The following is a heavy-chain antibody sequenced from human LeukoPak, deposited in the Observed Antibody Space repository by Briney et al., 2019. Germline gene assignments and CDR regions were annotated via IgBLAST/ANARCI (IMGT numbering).Heavy chain of an antibody. CDR1: GGSISNYY. V-gene: IGHV4-59*08. D-gene: IGHD1-7*01. Sequence: PSETLSLTCTVSGGSISNYYWNWIRQPPGKGLEWIGHSGSTNYNPSLKSRVTISVDTSKNQFSLKLTSVTAADTAVYYCARHGNWNSRQYYFDYWGQGTLVTVSS. CDR3: ARHGNWNSRQYYFDY. CDR2: SGST. J-gene: IGHJ4*02.